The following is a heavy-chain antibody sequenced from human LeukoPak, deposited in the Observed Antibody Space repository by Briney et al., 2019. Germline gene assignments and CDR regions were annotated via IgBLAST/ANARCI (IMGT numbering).Heavy chain of an antibody. V-gene: IGHV4-39*01. D-gene: IGHD5-12*01. CDR1: GGSISSSSYY. CDR2: IYYSGST. J-gene: IGHJ4*02. CDR3: ASLARFGGYSDY. Sequence: SETLSLTCTVSGGSISSSSYYWSWIRQPPGKGLEWIGSIYYSGSTYYNPSLKSRVTISVDTSKNQFSLKLSSVTAADTAVYYCASLARFGGYSDYWGQGTLVTVSS.